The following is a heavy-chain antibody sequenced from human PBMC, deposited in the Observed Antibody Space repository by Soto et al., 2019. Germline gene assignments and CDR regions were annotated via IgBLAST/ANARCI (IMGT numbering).Heavy chain of an antibody. CDR3: ARVPRQLEPTLCVDP. Sequence: SETLSLTCTVSGGSIGSGDSSWSWIRQPPGKGLEWIGYIYYSGNTYYNPSLKSRLTISLDTSQNQFSLNLSSVTAADTAVDFCARVPRQLEPTLCVDPWGQGTLVTVS. J-gene: IGHJ5*02. V-gene: IGHV4-30-4*01. CDR2: IYYSGNT. D-gene: IGHD1-1*01. CDR1: GGSIGSGDSS.